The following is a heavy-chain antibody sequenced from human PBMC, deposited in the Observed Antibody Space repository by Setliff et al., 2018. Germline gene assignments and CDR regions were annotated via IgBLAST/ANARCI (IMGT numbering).Heavy chain of an antibody. Sequence: PGESLKISCKGSGYSFTSYWISWVRQMPWKGLEWMGRIDPSDSYTNYSPSFQGQVTISGDKSISTAYLQWSSLKASDTAMYYCARIRRDIVVVVGATPDYYDYMDVWGKGTTVTVSS. CDR3: ARIRRDIVVVVGATPDYYDYMDV. CDR2: IDPSDSYT. D-gene: IGHD2-15*01. V-gene: IGHV5-10-1*01. CDR1: GYSFTSYW. J-gene: IGHJ6*03.